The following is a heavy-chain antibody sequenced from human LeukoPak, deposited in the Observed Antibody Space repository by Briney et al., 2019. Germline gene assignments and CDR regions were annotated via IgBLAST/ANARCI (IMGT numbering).Heavy chain of an antibody. V-gene: IGHV3-30*18. D-gene: IGHD2-21*01. CDR2: ISYDGSNK. CDR1: GFTFSSYG. CDR3: AKIPSLDYHDY. J-gene: IGHJ4*02. Sequence: GGSLRLSCAASGFTFSSYGMHWVRQAPGKGLEWVAVISYDGSNKYYADSVKGRFTISRDNSKNTLYLQMNSLRAKDTAVYYCAKIPSLDYHDYWGQGTLVTVSS.